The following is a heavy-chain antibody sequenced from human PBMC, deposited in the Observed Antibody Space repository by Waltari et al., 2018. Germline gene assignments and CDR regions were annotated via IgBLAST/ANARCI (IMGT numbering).Heavy chain of an antibody. Sequence: VQLVESGGGVVQPGRSLRLSCAASGFTFSSYAMHWVRQAPGKGLEWVAGISWNSGSIGYADSVKGRFTISRDNAKNSLYLQMNSLRAEDTVLYYCAKDSPFYYYMDVWGKGTTVTVSS. V-gene: IGHV3-9*01. J-gene: IGHJ6*03. CDR3: AKDSPFYYYMDV. CDR1: GFTFSSYA. CDR2: ISWNSGSI.